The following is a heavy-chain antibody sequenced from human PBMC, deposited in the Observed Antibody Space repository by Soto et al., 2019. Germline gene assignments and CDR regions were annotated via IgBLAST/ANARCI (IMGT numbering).Heavy chain of an antibody. J-gene: IGHJ3*02. D-gene: IGHD5-12*01. CDR1: GFTFSRYG. CDR2: IGHDGSTK. Sequence: QVHLVESGGGVVQPGRSLRLSCAASGFTFSRYGMNWVRQAPGKGLEWVAVIGHDGSTKYYADSVKGRLTISRDNSKNTMNEQMNNLRVDDKAAYYCARDGVSSSGYGDDFDIWGQGTMVTVSS. V-gene: IGHV3-33*01. CDR3: ARDGVSSSGYGDDFDI.